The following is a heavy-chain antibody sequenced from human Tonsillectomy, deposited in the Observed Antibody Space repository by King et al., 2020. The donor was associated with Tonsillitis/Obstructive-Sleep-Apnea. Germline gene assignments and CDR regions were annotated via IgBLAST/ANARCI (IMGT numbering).Heavy chain of an antibody. CDR3: ARDGEYSSSPGYNWFDP. CDR1: GGTFSSYA. D-gene: IGHD6-6*01. CDR2: IIPIFGTA. J-gene: IGHJ5*02. V-gene: IGHV1-69*01. Sequence: QLVQSGAEVKKPGSSVKVSCKASGGTFSSYAISWVRQAPGQGLEWMGGIIPIFGTANYAQKFQGRVTITADESTSTAYMELSSLRSEDTAVYYCARDGEYSSSPGYNWFDPWGQGTLVTVYS.